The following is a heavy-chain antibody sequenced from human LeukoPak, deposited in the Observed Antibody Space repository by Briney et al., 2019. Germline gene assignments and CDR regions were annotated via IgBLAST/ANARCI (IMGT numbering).Heavy chain of an antibody. D-gene: IGHD2-15*01. CDR1: GDSISSYY. V-gene: IGHV4-59*01. J-gene: IGHJ6*03. Sequence: SETLSLTCTVSGDSISSYYWGWIRQPPGKGLEWIGYIYYSGSTNYNPSLKSRVTISVDTSKNQFSLKLSSVTAADTAVYYCARDMQAATPEGYYYYMDVWGKGTTVTISS. CDR2: IYYSGST. CDR3: ARDMQAATPEGYYYYMDV.